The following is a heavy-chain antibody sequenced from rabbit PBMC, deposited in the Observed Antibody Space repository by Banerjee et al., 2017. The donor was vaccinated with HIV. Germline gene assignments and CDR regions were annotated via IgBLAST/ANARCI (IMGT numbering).Heavy chain of an antibody. CDR3: ARDGGYADYGYALNL. Sequence: QELLEVSGGDLVKPEGSLTLTCTASGFSFCCSYWVYWVRQPPGEGLEWIACIDAGSSGRAAYANWAKGRFTISKTSSTTVTLQMTSLTAADTASYFCARDGGYADYGYALNLWGQGTLVTVS. J-gene: IGHJ4*01. V-gene: IGHV1S45*01. D-gene: IGHD6-1*01. CDR1: GFSFCCSYW. CDR2: IDAGSSGRA.